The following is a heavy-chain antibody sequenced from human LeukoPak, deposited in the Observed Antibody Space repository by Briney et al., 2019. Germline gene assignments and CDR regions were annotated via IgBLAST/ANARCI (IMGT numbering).Heavy chain of an antibody. J-gene: IGHJ4*02. D-gene: IGHD1-26*01. V-gene: IGHV3-33*01. Sequence: SGGSLRLSCAASGFTFSSYGMHWLRQAPGKGLEWVAVIWYDGSNKYYADSVKGRFTISRDNSKNTLYLQMNSLRAEDTAVYYCARAQWELGSFDYWGQGTLVTVSS. CDR1: GFTFSSYG. CDR2: IWYDGSNK. CDR3: ARAQWELGSFDY.